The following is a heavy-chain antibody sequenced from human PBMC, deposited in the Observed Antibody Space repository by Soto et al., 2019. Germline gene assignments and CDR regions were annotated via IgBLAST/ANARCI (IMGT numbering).Heavy chain of an antibody. CDR2: INHSGST. D-gene: IGHD2-21*02. J-gene: IGHJ4*02. V-gene: IGHV4-34*01. Sequence: SETLSLTCAVYGGSFSGYYWSWIRQPPGKGLEWIGEINHSGSTNYNPSLKSRVTISVDTSKNQFSLKLSSVTAADTAVYYCASRYPQTMVTAIYYWGQGTLVTVSS. CDR3: ASRYPQTMVTAIYY. CDR1: GGSFSGYY.